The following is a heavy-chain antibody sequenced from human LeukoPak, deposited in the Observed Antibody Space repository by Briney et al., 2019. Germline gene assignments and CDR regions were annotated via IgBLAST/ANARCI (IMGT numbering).Heavy chain of an antibody. CDR3: ASEVWQWLN. Sequence: GGSLRLSCAASGFTFSSYEMNWVRQAPGKGLEWVSYISSSSSYIYYADSVKGRFTISRDIAKNSLYLKMNSLRAEDTAVYYCASEVWQWLNWGQGTLVTVSS. CDR1: GFTFSSYE. V-gene: IGHV3-21*05. J-gene: IGHJ1*01. CDR2: ISSSSSYI. D-gene: IGHD6-19*01.